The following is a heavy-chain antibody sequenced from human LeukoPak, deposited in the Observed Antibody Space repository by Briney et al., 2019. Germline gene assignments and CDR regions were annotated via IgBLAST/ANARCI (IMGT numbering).Heavy chain of an antibody. Sequence: ASVKVSCKVSGYTLTELSMHWVRQAPGKGLEWMGGFDPEDGETIYAQKFQGRVTMTEDTSTDTAYMELSSLRSEDTAVYYCATRYYDYHYFDYWGQGTLVTVSS. D-gene: IGHD3-22*01. CDR1: GYTLTELS. CDR2: FDPEDGET. CDR3: ATRYYDYHYFDY. J-gene: IGHJ4*02. V-gene: IGHV1-24*01.